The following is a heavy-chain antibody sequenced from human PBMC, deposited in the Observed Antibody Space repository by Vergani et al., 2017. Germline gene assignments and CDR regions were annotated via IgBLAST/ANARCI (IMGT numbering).Heavy chain of an antibody. CDR3: ARLSYDTTPYVQGGYDC. D-gene: IGHD3-22*01. V-gene: IGHV3-23*01. Sequence: EVQLLQSGGGVIQPGGSVSLSCAASGFTFSACPMTWVRQAPGKGLEWVSAISARYPSTYYADSVKGRFTISRDNSKNMLYLQMNSLRAEDTAVYYCARLSYDTTPYVQGGYDCWGQGTLVSVSS. J-gene: IGHJ4*02. CDR2: ISARYPST. CDR1: GFTFSACP.